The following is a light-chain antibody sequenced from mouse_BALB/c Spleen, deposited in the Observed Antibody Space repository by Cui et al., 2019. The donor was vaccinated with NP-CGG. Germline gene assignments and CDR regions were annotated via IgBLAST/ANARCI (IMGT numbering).Light chain of an antibody. CDR2: GTN. J-gene: IGLJ1*01. V-gene: IGLV1*01. CDR1: TGAVTTSNY. Sequence: HAVVNQESAPTTSPGETVTFTCRSSTGAVTTSNYANWVQEKPDHLFTGLIGGTNNRAPGVPARFSGSLIGDKAALTITGAQTEDEAIYFCALWYSNHWVFGGGTKLTVL. CDR3: ALWYSNHWV.